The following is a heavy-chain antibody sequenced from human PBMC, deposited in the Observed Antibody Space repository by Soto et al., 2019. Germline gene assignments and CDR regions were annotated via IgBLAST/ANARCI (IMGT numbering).Heavy chain of an antibody. V-gene: IGHV4-4*02. CDR3: ARGGPNYYDSSGYFDY. Sequence: PSETLSLTCAVSGGSMSSNKWGRGVREPRGRGLEWIGEIYHSGSTNSNPSLKSRVTISVDKSKNQFSLKLSSVTAADTAVYYCARGGPNYYDSSGYFDYWGQGTLVTVSS. D-gene: IGHD3-22*01. J-gene: IGHJ4*02. CDR2: IYHSGST. CDR1: GGSMSSNKW.